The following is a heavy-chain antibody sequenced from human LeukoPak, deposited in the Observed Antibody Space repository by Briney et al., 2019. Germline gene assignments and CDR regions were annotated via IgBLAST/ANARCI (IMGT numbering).Heavy chain of an antibody. CDR2: IYPGDSDT. V-gene: IGHV5-51*01. J-gene: IGHJ5*02. D-gene: IGHD3-10*01. CDR3: ARRLGFGESLDWFDP. CDR1: GYSFTSYW. Sequence: GESLKISCKGSGYSFTSYWIGWVRQMPGKGLEWIGIIYPGDSDTRYSPSFQGQVTISADKSISTAYLQWSSLKASDTAMYYCARRLGFGESLDWFDPWGQGTLVTVSS.